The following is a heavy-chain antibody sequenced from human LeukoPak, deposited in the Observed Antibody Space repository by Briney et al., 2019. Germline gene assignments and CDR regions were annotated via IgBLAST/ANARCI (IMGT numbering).Heavy chain of an antibody. D-gene: IGHD2-2*01. V-gene: IGHV4-30-4*08. Sequence: PSETLSLTCTVSGGSISSGDYYWSWIRQPPGKGLEWIGYIYYSGSTYYNPALKSRVTISVETSKNQFSLKLSSVTAADTAVYYCARVGGSDCSSTSCYQFDPWGQGTLVTVSS. CDR3: ARVGGSDCSSTSCYQFDP. CDR2: IYYSGST. CDR1: GGSISSGDYY. J-gene: IGHJ5*02.